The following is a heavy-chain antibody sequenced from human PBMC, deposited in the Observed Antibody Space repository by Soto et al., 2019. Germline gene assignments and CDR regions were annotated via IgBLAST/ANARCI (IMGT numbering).Heavy chain of an antibody. Sequence: SETLSLTCTVSGGSISSSSYYWGWIRQPPGKGLEWIGSIYYSGSTYYNPSLKSRVTISVDTSKDQFSLKLSSVTAADTAVYYCARHGGDIVATGDYYDSSGYDYWGQGTRVTVSS. V-gene: IGHV4-39*01. D-gene: IGHD3-22*01. CDR1: GGSISSSSYY. CDR2: IYYSGST. J-gene: IGHJ4*02. CDR3: ARHGGDIVATGDYYDSSGYDY.